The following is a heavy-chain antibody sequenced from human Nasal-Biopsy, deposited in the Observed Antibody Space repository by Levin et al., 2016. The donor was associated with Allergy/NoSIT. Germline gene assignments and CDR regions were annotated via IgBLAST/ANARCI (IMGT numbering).Heavy chain of an antibody. V-gene: IGHV3-30*14. CDR2: ISYDGRNN. CDR1: GFTFRNFP. CDR3: AKNYGYYYHYTMDV. D-gene: IGHD3-16*01. Sequence: GESLKISCAASGFTFRNFPMHRLRQAPGKGLEWVALISYDGRNNKYAASVKGRFTVSRDNIKNILYLQMNSARVEDTALYYCAKNYGYYYHYTMDVWGRGTAVTVSS. J-gene: IGHJ6*02.